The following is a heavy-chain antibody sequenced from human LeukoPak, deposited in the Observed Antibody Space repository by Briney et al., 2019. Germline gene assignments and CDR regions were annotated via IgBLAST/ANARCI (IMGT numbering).Heavy chain of an antibody. J-gene: IGHJ4*02. CDR2: ISNNGDST. V-gene: IGHV3-64D*06. D-gene: IGHD5-24*01. CDR3: ARGQDGYNDY. Sequence: GGSLRLSCSASGFTFSTYAMRWVRQAPGKGLEYVSVISNNGDSTYYADSVKGRFTISRDNSKNTLYLQMSSLRAEDTAVYYCARGQDGYNDYWGQGTLVTVSS. CDR1: GFTFSTYA.